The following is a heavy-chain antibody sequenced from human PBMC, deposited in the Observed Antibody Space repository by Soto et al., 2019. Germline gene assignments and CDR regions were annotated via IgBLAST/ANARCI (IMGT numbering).Heavy chain of an antibody. CDR1: GFTFSSYW. CDR2: IKQDGSEK. J-gene: IGHJ3*02. V-gene: IGHV3-7*01. CDR3: ARDSPTLPYQAADAFDI. D-gene: IGHD2-15*01. Sequence: GGSLRLSCAASGFTFSSYWMSWVRQAPGKGLEWVANIKQDGSEKYYVDSVKGRFTISRDNAKNSLYLQMNSLRAEDTAVYYCARDSPTLPYQAADAFDIWGQGTMVTVSS.